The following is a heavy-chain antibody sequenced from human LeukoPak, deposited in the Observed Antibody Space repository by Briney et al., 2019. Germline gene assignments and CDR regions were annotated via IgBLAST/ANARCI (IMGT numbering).Heavy chain of an antibody. Sequence: PSETLALTCTVSGGSISSGSYYWSWIRQPAGKGLEWIGRIYTSGSTNYNPSLKSRVTISVDTSKNQFSLKLSSVTAADTAVYYCARGRVNYYDSSGYWTDAFDIWGQGTMVTVSS. V-gene: IGHV4-61*02. CDR3: ARGRVNYYDSSGYWTDAFDI. D-gene: IGHD3-22*01. CDR1: GGSISSGSYY. CDR2: IYTSGST. J-gene: IGHJ3*02.